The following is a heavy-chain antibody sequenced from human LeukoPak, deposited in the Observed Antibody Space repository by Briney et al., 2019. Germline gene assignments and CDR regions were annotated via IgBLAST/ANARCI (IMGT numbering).Heavy chain of an antibody. D-gene: IGHD3-10*01. J-gene: IGHJ3*01. V-gene: IGHV4-4*02. CDR1: GASIGATNW. CDR3: AKESGRGTFDL. Sequence: PSETLSLTCDVSGASIGATNWWTWVRLPPGKGLEWIGEVSHSETTNYSPSLQGRLRLSVDRATNQISLRLASVTAADTAVYYCAKESGRGTFDLWGQGTVVTVSS. CDR2: VSHSETT.